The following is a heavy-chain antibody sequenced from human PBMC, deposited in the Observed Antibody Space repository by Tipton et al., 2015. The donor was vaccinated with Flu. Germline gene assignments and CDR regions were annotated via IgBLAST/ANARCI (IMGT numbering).Heavy chain of an antibody. CDR2: ISSSGSTI. V-gene: IGHV3-48*03. CDR1: GFTFSTYE. CDR3: ARVWGYSYYFDL. D-gene: IGHD3-16*01. Sequence: VQLVQSGGGVVQPGGSLRLSCGASGFTFSTYEMNWVRQAPGKGLEWVSYISSSGSTIYFADSVRGRFTISRDNAQNSLYLQMHSLRAEDTAVYYCARVWGYSYYFDLWGQGALVTVSS. J-gene: IGHJ4*02.